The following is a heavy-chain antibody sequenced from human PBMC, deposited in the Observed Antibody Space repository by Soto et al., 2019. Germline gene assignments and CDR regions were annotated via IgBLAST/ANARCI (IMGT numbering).Heavy chain of an antibody. CDR2: ISGSGGTT. CDR1: GFTFSSYA. Sequence: GGSLRLSCAASGFTFSSYAMSWVRQAPGKGLEWVSAISGSGGTTYYADSVKGRFTISRDNSKNTLYLQMNSLRAEDTAVNYCVKILSPTYYYESRGDYWGQGTLVTVSS. V-gene: IGHV3-23*01. D-gene: IGHD3-22*01. CDR3: VKILSPTYYYESRGDY. J-gene: IGHJ4*02.